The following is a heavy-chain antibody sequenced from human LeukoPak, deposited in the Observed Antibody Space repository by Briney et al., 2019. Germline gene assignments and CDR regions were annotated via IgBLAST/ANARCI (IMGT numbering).Heavy chain of an antibody. CDR3: ARDGMHLTYYYDSSGYFWNWFDP. CDR2: INPNSGGT. V-gene: IGHV1-2*02. CDR1: GYTFTSYY. J-gene: IGHJ5*02. D-gene: IGHD3-22*01. Sequence: GASVKVSCKASGYTFTSYYMHWVRQAPGQGLERMGWINPNSGGTNYAQKFRGRVTVTRDTSISTAYMELSRLRSDDTAVYYCARDGMHLTYYYDSSGYFWNWFDPWGQGTLVTVSS.